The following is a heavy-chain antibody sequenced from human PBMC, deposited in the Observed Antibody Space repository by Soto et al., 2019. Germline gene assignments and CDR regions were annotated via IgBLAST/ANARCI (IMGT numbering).Heavy chain of an antibody. J-gene: IGHJ6*02. CDR3: AIVEIVARPRGNYGMDV. Sequence: ASVKVSCKASGYTFTGYYMHWVRQAPGQGLEWMGWINPNSGGTNYAQKFQGRVTMTRDTSISTAYMELSRLRSDDTAVYYCAIVEIVARPRGNYGMDVWGQGTTVTVSS. V-gene: IGHV1-2*02. D-gene: IGHD6-6*01. CDR1: GYTFTGYY. CDR2: INPNSGGT.